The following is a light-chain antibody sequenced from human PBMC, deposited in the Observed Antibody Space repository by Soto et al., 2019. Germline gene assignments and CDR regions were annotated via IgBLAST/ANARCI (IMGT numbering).Light chain of an antibody. J-gene: IGLJ1*01. Sequence: QSALTQPASVSGSPGQSITISCTGTRSDGGGYNLVSWYQHHPRKAPKLVIYEVSERPSGVSYRFSGSKSGNTASLTISGLQAGDEADYYCCSYAGSVDHYVFGTGTKLTVL. V-gene: IGLV2-23*02. CDR1: RSDGGGYNL. CDR3: CSYAGSVDHYV. CDR2: EVS.